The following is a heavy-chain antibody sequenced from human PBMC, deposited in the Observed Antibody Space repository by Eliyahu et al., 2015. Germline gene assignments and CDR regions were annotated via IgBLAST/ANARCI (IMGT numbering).Heavy chain of an antibody. CDR2: MSSSNSYK. CDR3: ARAQYGKPHDAFDI. CDR1: GFTFSSYS. D-gene: IGHD1-14*01. V-gene: IGHV3-21*06. Sequence: EVQLVESGGGLVKPGGSLRLSWSASGFTFSSYSMNWVRQAPGKGLEWVSSMSSSNSYKYYVDSVKGRFTISRDNAKNSLYLQMNSLRAEDTALYYCARAQYGKPHDAFDIWGQGTMVAVSS. J-gene: IGHJ3*02.